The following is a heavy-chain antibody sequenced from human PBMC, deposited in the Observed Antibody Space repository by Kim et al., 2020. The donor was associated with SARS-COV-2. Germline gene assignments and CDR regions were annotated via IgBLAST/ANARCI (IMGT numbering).Heavy chain of an antibody. V-gene: IGHV1-69*04. D-gene: IGHD2-2*01. Sequence: QGRVTITADKSTSTAYMELSSLRSEDTAVYYCARGPVPAAHYYYYYGMDVWGQGTTVTVSS. CDR3: ARGPVPAAHYYYYYGMDV. J-gene: IGHJ6*02.